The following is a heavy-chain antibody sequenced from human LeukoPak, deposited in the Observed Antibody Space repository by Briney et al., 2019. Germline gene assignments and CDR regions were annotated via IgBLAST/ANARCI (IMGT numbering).Heavy chain of an antibody. CDR3: AREGIAVARRGFDY. Sequence: SETLSLTCAVYGGSFSGYYWSWIRQPPGKGLEWIGEINHSGSTNYNPSLKSRVTISVDTSKNQFSLKLSSVTAADTAVYYCAREGIAVARRGFDYWGQGTLVPVSS. CDR1: GGSFSGYY. V-gene: IGHV4-34*01. CDR2: INHSGST. J-gene: IGHJ4*02. D-gene: IGHD6-19*01.